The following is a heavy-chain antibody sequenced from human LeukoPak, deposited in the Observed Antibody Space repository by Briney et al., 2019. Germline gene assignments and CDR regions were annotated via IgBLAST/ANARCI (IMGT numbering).Heavy chain of an antibody. CDR1: GFTSSAYW. CDR2: INSYENTT. D-gene: IGHD1-26*01. CDR3: ARYGRYRAFDI. V-gene: IGHV3-74*01. J-gene: IGHJ3*02. Sequence: GGSLRLSCAAAGFTSSAYWMHWVRQVPGKGLVWVSRINSYENTTNYADSVKGRFTISRDNAKNTIYLQMNSLRAEDTAVYYCARYGRYRAFDIWGPGTVVTVSS.